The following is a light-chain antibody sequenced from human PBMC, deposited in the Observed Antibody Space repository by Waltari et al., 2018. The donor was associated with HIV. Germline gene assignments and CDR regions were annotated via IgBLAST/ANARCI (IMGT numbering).Light chain of an antibody. CDR3: QQYYTIDST. V-gene: IGKV4-1*01. CDR1: RTLYFNSNNQNY. J-gene: IGKJ4*01. CDR2: WAS. Sequence: IVMTQSPDSLPVSLGERATINCRSSRTLYFNSNNQNYLAWYQQKPGQSPKVHIYWASTRASWVPGRFSGSGSGTDFNLTISSLQADDVAVYYCQQYYTIDSTFGGGTKVEIK.